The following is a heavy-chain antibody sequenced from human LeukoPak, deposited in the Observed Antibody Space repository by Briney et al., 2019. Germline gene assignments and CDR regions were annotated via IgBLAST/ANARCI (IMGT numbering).Heavy chain of an antibody. CDR3: ATSRDFYDTSGYYPYYFDC. Sequence: GGSLRLSCAASGFTFSRYGMHWVRQAPGKGLEWVTFISYDGNSEYYADSVKGRFTISRDNSKNTLYLQMNSLRTEDTAVYYCATSRDFYDTSGYYPYYFDCWGQGTLVTVSS. CDR2: ISYDGNSE. V-gene: IGHV3-30*03. J-gene: IGHJ4*02. CDR1: GFTFSRYG. D-gene: IGHD3-22*01.